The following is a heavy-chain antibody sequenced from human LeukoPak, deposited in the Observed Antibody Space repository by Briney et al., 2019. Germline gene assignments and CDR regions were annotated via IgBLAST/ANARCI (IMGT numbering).Heavy chain of an antibody. V-gene: IGHV3-30*04. Sequence: GGSLRLSCAASGFTFSSYAMHWVRQAPDKGLEWVAVISYDGSNKYYADSVKGRFTMSRDNSKNTLFLQMNSLRAEDTAVYYCARDRSGTGPAVLYYFDYWGQGTQVTVSS. CDR3: ARDRSGTGPAVLYYFDY. CDR2: ISYDGSNK. CDR1: GFTFSSYA. D-gene: IGHD1-26*01. J-gene: IGHJ4*02.